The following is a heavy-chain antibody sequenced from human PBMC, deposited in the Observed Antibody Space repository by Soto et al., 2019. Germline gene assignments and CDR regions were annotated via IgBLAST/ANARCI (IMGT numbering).Heavy chain of an antibody. CDR1: GYTFTGYY. D-gene: IGHD3-16*02. J-gene: IGHJ3*02. CDR2: INPNSGGT. Sequence: ASVKVSCKASGYTFTGYYMHWVRQAPGQGLEWMGWINPNSGGTNYAQKFQGWVTMTRDTSISTAYMELSRLRSDDTAVYYCARGVYDYVWGSYPKPLDAFDIWGQGTMVTVS. V-gene: IGHV1-2*04. CDR3: ARGVYDYVWGSYPKPLDAFDI.